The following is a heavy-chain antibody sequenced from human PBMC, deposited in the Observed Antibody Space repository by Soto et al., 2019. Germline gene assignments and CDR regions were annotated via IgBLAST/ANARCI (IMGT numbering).Heavy chain of an antibody. J-gene: IGHJ6*02. CDR1: GFTFSSYA. D-gene: IGHD2-2*01. V-gene: IGHV3-23*01. CDR3: ASRYCSSTSCYPYYYGMDV. Sequence: GGSLRLSCAASGFTFSSYAMSWVRQAPGKGLEWVSAISGSGGSTYYADSVKGRFTISRDNSKNTLYLQMNSLRAEDTAVYYCASRYCSSTSCYPYYYGMDVWAQGTTVTVSS. CDR2: ISGSGGST.